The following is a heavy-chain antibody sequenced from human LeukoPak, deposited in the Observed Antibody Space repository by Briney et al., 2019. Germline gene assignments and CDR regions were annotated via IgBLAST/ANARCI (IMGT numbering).Heavy chain of an antibody. CDR1: GFTFSSYS. D-gene: IGHD4-17*01. CDR3: ARDYGDYPGYFQH. J-gene: IGHJ1*01. Sequence: GGSLRLSCAASGFTFSSYSMNWVRQAPGKGLEWLSSISSSSYIYYADSVKGRFTISRDNAKNSLYLQMNSLRAEDTAVYYCARDYGDYPGYFQHWGQGTLVTVSS. CDR2: ISSSSYI. V-gene: IGHV3-21*01.